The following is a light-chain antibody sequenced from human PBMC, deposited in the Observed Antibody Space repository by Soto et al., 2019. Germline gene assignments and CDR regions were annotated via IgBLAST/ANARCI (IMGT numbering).Light chain of an antibody. Sequence: VPTPSPDALAAAKMPSVTITCTSVQSALSSSNNKNYLGWYQQKPGQPPKLLLYWASTRESGVPDRFSGSGSGTDFTLTISSLQAEDVAVYYCQQDYSRTIKFGQGTRLEIK. V-gene: IGKV4-1*01. CDR3: QQDYSRTIK. J-gene: IGKJ5*01. CDR1: QSALSSSNNKNY. CDR2: WAS.